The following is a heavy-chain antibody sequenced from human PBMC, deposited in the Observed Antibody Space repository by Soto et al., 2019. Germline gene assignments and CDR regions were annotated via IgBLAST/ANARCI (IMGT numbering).Heavy chain of an antibody. CDR3: ARVGRYCSSTSCWYNWFDP. CDR2: IYYSGST. Sequence: PSETLSLTGTVSGGSISSYYWSWIRQPPGKGLEWIGYIYYSGSTNYNPSRKSRVTISVDTSKNQFSLKLSSVTAADTAVYYCARVGRYCSSTSCWYNWFDPWGQGTLVTVSS. J-gene: IGHJ5*02. CDR1: GGSISSYY. D-gene: IGHD2-2*01. V-gene: IGHV4-59*01.